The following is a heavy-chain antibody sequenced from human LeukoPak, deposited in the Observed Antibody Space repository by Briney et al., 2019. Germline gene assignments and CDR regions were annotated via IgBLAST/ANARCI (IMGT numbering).Heavy chain of an antibody. Sequence: SETLSLTRTVSGGSISSSSYYWGWIRQPPGKGLEWIGSIYYSGSTYYNPSLKSRVTISVDTSKNQFSLKLSSVTAADTAVYYCARGGLGSSSVQVGWFDPWGQGTLVTVSS. J-gene: IGHJ5*02. CDR1: GGSISSSSYY. V-gene: IGHV4-39*07. D-gene: IGHD6-6*01. CDR3: ARGGLGSSSVQVGWFDP. CDR2: IYYSGST.